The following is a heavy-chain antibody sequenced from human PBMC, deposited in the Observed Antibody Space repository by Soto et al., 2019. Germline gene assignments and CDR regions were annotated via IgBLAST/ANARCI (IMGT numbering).Heavy chain of an antibody. CDR2: FDPEDGET. CDR3: ATDRGVIAAAGTPPYYDGKDV. CDR1: GYTLTELS. Sequence: ASVKVSCKVSGYTLTELSMHWVRQAPGKGLEWMGGFDPEDGETIYAQKFQGRVTMTEDTSTDTAYMELSSLRSEDTAVYYCATDRGVIAAAGTPPYYDGKDVWSQGTTVTVSS. V-gene: IGHV1-24*01. D-gene: IGHD6-13*01. J-gene: IGHJ6*02.